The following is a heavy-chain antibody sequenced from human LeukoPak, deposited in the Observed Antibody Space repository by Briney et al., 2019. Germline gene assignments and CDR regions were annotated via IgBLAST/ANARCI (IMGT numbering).Heavy chain of an antibody. D-gene: IGHD5-18*01. V-gene: IGHV4-39*07. J-gene: IGHJ6*03. CDR2: IYYSGST. CDR1: GGSISSSSYY. Sequence: SETLSLTCTVSGGSISSSSYYWGWIRQPPGKGLEWIGSIYYSGSTYYNPSLKSRVTISVDTSKNQFSLKLSSVTAADTAVYYCAREGRIVQLGYYYYYMDVWGKGTTVTVSS. CDR3: AREGRIVQLGYYYYYMDV.